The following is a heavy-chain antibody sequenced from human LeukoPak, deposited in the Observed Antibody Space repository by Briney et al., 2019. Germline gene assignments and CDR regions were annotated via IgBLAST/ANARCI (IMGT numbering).Heavy chain of an antibody. CDR1: GGSFSGYY. D-gene: IGHD3-3*01. V-gene: IGHV4-34*01. J-gene: IGHJ6*02. Sequence: PSETLSLTCALYGGSFSGYYWGWIRQPPGKGLEWIGEINHSGNTNYNLSLKSRVTISVDTSKNHFSLQLSSVTAADTAAYYCARGRSYDFWSGDFPFGMDVWGQGTTVTVSS. CDR2: INHSGNT. CDR3: ARGRSYDFWSGDFPFGMDV.